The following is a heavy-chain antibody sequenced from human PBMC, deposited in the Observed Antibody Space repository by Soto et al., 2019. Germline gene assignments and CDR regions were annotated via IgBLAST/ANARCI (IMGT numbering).Heavy chain of an antibody. D-gene: IGHD3-22*01. V-gene: IGHV3-9*01. CDR1: GFTFDDYA. Sequence: GGSLRLSCAASGFTFDDYAMHWVRQAPGKGLEWVSGISWNSGSIGYADSVKGRFTSSRDNAKNSLYLQMNSLRAEATALYYCSKELGRVITALTAFDYWGQGTLVTVSS. CDR2: ISWNSGSI. CDR3: SKELGRVITALTAFDY. J-gene: IGHJ4*02.